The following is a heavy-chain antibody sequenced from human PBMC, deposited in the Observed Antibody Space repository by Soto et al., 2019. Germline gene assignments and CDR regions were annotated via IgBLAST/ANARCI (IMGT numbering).Heavy chain of an antibody. CDR3: ASRITMVRGVIPPFDP. J-gene: IGHJ5*02. CDR2: ISYDGSNK. Sequence: QVQLVESGGGVVQPGRSLRLSCAASGFTFSSYGMHWVRQAPGKGLEWVAVISYDGSNKYYADSVKGRFTISRDNSKNTLYLQMNSLGAEDTAVYYGASRITMVRGVIPPFDPWGQGTLVTVSS. D-gene: IGHD3-10*01. CDR1: GFTFSSYG. V-gene: IGHV3-30*03.